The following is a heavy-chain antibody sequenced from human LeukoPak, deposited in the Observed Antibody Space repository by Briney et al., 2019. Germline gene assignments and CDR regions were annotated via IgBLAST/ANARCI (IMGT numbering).Heavy chain of an antibody. D-gene: IGHD2-2*01. Sequence: PGGSLRLSCAASGFTFNSYAMSWVRQAPGKGLEWVSAISGSGGSTYYADSVKGRFTISRDNSKNTLYLQMNSLRAEDTAVYYCAKGRVVVPAASVYWGQGTLVTVSS. V-gene: IGHV3-23*01. J-gene: IGHJ4*02. CDR2: ISGSGGST. CDR1: GFTFNSYA. CDR3: AKGRVVVPAASVY.